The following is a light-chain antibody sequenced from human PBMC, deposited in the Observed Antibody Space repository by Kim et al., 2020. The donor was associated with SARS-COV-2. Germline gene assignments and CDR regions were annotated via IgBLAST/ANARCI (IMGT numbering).Light chain of an antibody. CDR3: NSRDNSGNHVL. Sequence: ALGKTVRITCQGDSLRNYYASWYQQKPGQAPVLVMYARNNRPSGIPDRFSGSNSGNTASLTITAAQAEDEADYYCNSRDNSGNHVLFGGGTQLTVL. J-gene: IGLJ2*01. V-gene: IGLV3-19*01. CDR2: ARN. CDR1: SLRNYY.